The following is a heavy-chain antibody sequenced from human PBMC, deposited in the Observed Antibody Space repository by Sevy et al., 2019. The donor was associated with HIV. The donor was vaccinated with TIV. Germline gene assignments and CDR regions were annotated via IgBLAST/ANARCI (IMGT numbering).Heavy chain of an antibody. CDR2: IYSGGST. CDR3: ARQGYYDSSSYYYPFDY. CDR1: GFTVSSNY. J-gene: IGHJ4*02. Sequence: GGSLRLSCAASGFTVSSNYMSWVRQAPGKGLEWVSVIYSGGSTYYADSVKGRFTISGDNSKNTLYLQMNSLRAEDTAVYYCARQGYYDSSSYYYPFDYWGQGTLVTVSS. V-gene: IGHV3-53*01. D-gene: IGHD3-22*01.